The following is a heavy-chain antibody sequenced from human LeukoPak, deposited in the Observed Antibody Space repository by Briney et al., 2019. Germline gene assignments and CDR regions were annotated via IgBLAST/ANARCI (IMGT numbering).Heavy chain of an antibody. CDR2: IYYSGIT. V-gene: IGHV4-39*07. Sequence: SSETLSLTCTVSGVSISGSNYYWGWIRQAPGKGLEWIGSIYYSGITHYNPSLKSRVAISVDMSTNQFSLRLSSVTAADTAVYYCARDGWESGDYWGQGTLVTVSS. D-gene: IGHD1-26*01. J-gene: IGHJ4*02. CDR1: GVSISGSNYY. CDR3: ARDGWESGDY.